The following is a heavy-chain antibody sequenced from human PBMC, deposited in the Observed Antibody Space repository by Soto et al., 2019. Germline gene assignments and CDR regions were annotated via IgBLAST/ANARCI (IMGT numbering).Heavy chain of an antibody. CDR1: GGSISSGDYY. D-gene: IGHD3-10*01. CDR2: XDXDXXX. J-gene: IGHJ4*02. V-gene: IGHV2-70*18. CDR3: ARSLVRGVIDY. Sequence: TLSLTCTVSGGSISSGDYYWSWIRQPPGKAXEXRAXXDXDXXXSXXXXLKTRLTISKDTSKNQVVLTMTNMDPVDTDTYYCARSLVRGVIDYWGQGTLVTVSS.